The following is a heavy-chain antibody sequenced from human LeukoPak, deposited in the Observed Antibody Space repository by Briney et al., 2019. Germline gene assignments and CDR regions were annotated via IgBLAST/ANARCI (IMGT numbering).Heavy chain of an antibody. CDR1: GSTFSSYS. Sequence: PGGSLRLSCAASGSTFSSYSVNWVRQAPGKGLAWVSSISSSGSYIYYADSVKGRFTFFRDNAKNSLYLQMNSLRAEDTAVYYCARGSGVQVWSSLDYWGQGTLVTVSS. CDR2: ISSSGSYI. V-gene: IGHV3-21*01. D-gene: IGHD5-18*01. CDR3: ARGSGVQVWSSLDY. J-gene: IGHJ4*02.